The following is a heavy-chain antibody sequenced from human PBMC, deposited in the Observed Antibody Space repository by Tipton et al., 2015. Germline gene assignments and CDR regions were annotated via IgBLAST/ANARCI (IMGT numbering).Heavy chain of an antibody. CDR3: VKFKWGGYYFDY. CDR1: GFTFSDYY. J-gene: IGHJ4*02. V-gene: IGHV3-11*01. D-gene: IGHD1-26*01. Sequence: SLRLSCAASGFTFSDYYMSWIRQVPGQGLEWLAYISALGISIYHADSVKGRFTISRDNAKKSLYLQMDSLRAEDTAVYYCVKFKWGGYYFDYWGQGTLVTVSS. CDR2: ISALGISI.